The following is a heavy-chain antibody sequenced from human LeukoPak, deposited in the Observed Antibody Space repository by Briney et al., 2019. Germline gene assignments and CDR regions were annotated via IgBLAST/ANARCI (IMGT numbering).Heavy chain of an antibody. CDR3: VKDIDSFGQSQLLGFDY. Sequence: GGSLRLSCAASGFTFSSYAMSWVRQAPGKGLEWVSAISGSGGSTYYADSVKGRFTISRDNSKNTLYLQMHSLRADDTAVYFCVKDIDSFGQSQLLGFDYWGQGTLVTVSS. CDR1: GFTFSSYA. V-gene: IGHV3-23*01. D-gene: IGHD2-2*01. J-gene: IGHJ4*02. CDR2: ISGSGGST.